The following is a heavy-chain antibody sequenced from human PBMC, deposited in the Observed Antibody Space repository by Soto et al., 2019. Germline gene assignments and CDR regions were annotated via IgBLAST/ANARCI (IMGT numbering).Heavy chain of an antibody. Sequence: SETLSLTCTVSGGSISSSSYYWGWIRQPPGKGLEWIGSIYYSGSTYYNPSLKSRVTISVDTSKDQFSLKLSSVTAADTAVYYCACIFSGGYGYGFYYYGMDVWGQGTTVTVSS. J-gene: IGHJ6*02. CDR1: GGSISSSSYY. D-gene: IGHD5-18*01. CDR2: IYYSGST. CDR3: ACIFSGGYGYGFYYYGMDV. V-gene: IGHV4-39*01.